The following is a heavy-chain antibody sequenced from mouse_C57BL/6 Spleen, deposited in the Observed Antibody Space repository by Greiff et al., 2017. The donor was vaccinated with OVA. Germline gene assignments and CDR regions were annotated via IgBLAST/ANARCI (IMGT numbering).Heavy chain of an antibody. Sequence: VQLQQSGPELVKPGASVKISCKASGYSFTGYYMNWVKQSPEKSLEWIGAINPSTGGTTYNQKFKAKATLTVDKSSSTAYMQLKSLKAEDSAVYYCASEGDMSSNYDAMDYWGQGTSVTVSS. CDR3: ASEGDMSSNYDAMDY. CDR2: INPSTGGT. V-gene: IGHV1-42*01. D-gene: IGHD2-5*01. J-gene: IGHJ4*01. CDR1: GYSFTGYY.